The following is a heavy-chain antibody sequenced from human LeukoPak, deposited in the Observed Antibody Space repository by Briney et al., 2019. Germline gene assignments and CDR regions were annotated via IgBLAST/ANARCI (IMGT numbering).Heavy chain of an antibody. CDR1: GYRFTSYW. Sequence: PGESLKISCKGSGYRFTSYWIGWVRQMPGKGLEWMGIIYPGDSNIRYSPSFQGQVTISADKSISTAYLQWSSLKASDTAMYYCARHSGSYYIEYYFDYWGQGTLVTVSS. D-gene: IGHD1-26*01. J-gene: IGHJ4*02. V-gene: IGHV5-51*01. CDR3: ARHSGSYYIEYYFDY. CDR2: IYPGDSNI.